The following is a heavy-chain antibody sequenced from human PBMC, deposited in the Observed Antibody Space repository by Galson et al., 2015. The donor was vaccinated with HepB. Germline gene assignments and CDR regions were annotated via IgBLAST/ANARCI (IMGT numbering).Heavy chain of an antibody. Sequence: SVKVSCKASGYTFTGYYMHWVRQAPGQGLEWMGRINPNSGGTNYAQKFQGRVTMTRDTSISTAYMELSRLRSDDTAVYYCARVSKIAARPVVDYFDYWGQGTLVTVSS. CDR3: ARVSKIAARPVVDYFDY. V-gene: IGHV1-2*06. D-gene: IGHD6-6*01. J-gene: IGHJ4*02. CDR1: GYTFTGYY. CDR2: INPNSGGT.